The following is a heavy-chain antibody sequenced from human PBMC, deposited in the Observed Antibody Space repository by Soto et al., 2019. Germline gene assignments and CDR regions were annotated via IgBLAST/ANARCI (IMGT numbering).Heavy chain of an antibody. V-gene: IGHV3-11*01. D-gene: IGHD6-13*01. CDR3: ARDPSAAQVTFDY. CDR2: ISSSGSTI. J-gene: IGHJ4*02. Sequence: GGSLRLSCAASGFTFSDYYMSWIRQAPGKGLEWVSYISSSGSTIYYADSVRGRFTISRDNAKNSLYLQMNSLRAEDTAVYYCARDPSAAQVTFDYWGQGTLVTVSS. CDR1: GFTFSDYY.